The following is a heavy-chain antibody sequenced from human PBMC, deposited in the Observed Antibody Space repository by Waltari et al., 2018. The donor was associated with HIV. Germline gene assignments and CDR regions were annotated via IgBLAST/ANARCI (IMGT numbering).Heavy chain of an antibody. CDR1: GFILNDHY. V-gene: IGHV1-46*02. Sequence: QVQLIQPQIEMRKPGTSVRLSCQASGFILNDHYIHWVRQGPRQRLEWVAFINAPDCSASSAHKFQARLTLTRDSFFGIVHLDLRSLQSEDTAVYFFARAGLGGLIQDFDIWGRGTQLIVSS. J-gene: IGHJ4*01. CDR2: INAPDCSA. CDR3: ARAGLGGLIQDFDI. D-gene: IGHD1-26*01.